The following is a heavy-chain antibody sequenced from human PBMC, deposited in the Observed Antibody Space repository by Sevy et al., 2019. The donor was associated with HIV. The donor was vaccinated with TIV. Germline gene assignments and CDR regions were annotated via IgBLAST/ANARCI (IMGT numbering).Heavy chain of an antibody. CDR2: IIPIFGTA. CDR1: GGTFSSYA. CDR3: ARETTMVRGVPTFNWFDP. Sequence: ASVKVSCKASGGTFSSYAISWVRQAPGQGLEWMGGIIPIFGTAKYAQKFQGRVTITADESTSIAYMELSSLRFDDMPVYYCARETTMVRGVPTFNWFDPWGQGTLVSVSS. V-gene: IGHV1-69*13. J-gene: IGHJ5*02. D-gene: IGHD3-10*01.